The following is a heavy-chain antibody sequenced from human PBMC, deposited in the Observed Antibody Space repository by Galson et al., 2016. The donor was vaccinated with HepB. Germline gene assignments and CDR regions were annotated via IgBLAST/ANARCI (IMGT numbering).Heavy chain of an antibody. CDR1: GYTFDRYG. Sequence: SVKVSCKASGYTFDRYGVSWVRQAPGPGPEWVGWISAYNGSTKYAKTLQGIGTFTIKKLTNTAYREVRSLRSDDTAIYYCARERGGSPVHYYGMGVWGQGTTVIVTS. CDR2: ISAYNGST. J-gene: IGHJ6*02. CDR3: ARERGGSPVHYYGMGV. V-gene: IGHV1-18*01. D-gene: IGHD6-13*01.